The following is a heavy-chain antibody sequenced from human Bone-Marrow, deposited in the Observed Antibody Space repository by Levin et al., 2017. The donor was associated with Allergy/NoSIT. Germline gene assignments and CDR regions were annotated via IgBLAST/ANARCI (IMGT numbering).Heavy chain of an antibody. V-gene: IGHV3-74*03. CDR3: SREGQVGSDWSQFDY. CDR1: GFTFSDYW. D-gene: IGHD6-19*01. Sequence: GGSLRLSCAASGFTFSDYWIHWVRQVPGKGLEWVSHINNDGTSTTYADSVKGRFTVSRDNARNTVFLQMNSLRAEDTAIYYCSREGQVGSDWSQFDYWGQGTPVAVSS. J-gene: IGHJ4*02. CDR2: INNDGTST.